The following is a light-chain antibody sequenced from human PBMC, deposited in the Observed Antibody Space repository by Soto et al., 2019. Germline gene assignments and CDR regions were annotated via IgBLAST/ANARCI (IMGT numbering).Light chain of an antibody. J-gene: IGKJ5*01. Sequence: DRQWTQTPSFLSACVGARVAIAWRASQGISSYLAWYQQKPGKAPKLLIYAASTLQSGVPSRFSGSGSGTDFTLTISSLHPDDFATYYCQQYNGLITSGQGTRLEIK. V-gene: IGKV1-9*01. CDR1: QGISSY. CDR3: QQYNGLIT. CDR2: AAS.